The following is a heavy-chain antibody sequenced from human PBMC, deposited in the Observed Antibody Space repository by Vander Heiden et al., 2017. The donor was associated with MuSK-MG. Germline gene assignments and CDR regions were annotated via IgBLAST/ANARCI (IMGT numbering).Heavy chain of an antibody. CDR1: VFPLISYW. CDR2: INQDGSEK. CDR3: ARDWPFEY. V-gene: IGHV3-7*01. Sequence: EVQLVESGGGLVQPGGSLRLSCAAFVFPLISYWMSGVRQDPGKGRECVANINQDGSEKYYVDSVKGRFTISRDNAKNSLYLKMNSLRAEDTAVYYCARDWPFEYWGQGALVTVSS. J-gene: IGHJ4*02.